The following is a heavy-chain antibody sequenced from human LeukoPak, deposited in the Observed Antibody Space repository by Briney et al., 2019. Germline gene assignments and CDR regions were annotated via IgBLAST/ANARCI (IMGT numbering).Heavy chain of an antibody. J-gene: IGHJ4*02. D-gene: IGHD5-18*01. CDR3: ARVVTGAYAYFDY. CDR1: GFTFSNYW. CDR2: IKQGGSEK. Sequence: GGSLRLSCAASGFTFSNYWMSWVRQAPGKGLEWVANIKQGGSEKYYVDSVKGRFTISRDNSKNTLYLQMNSLRAEDTAVYYCARVVTGAYAYFDYWGQGTLVTVSS. V-gene: IGHV3-7*01.